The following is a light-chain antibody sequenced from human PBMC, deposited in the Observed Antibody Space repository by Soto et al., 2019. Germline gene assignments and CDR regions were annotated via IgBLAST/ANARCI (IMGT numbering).Light chain of an antibody. Sequence: QSVLTQPASVSGSPGQSITISCTGTSSDVGYYNYVSWYQPHPGKVPKLMIYEVSNRPSGVSNRFSGSKSGNTASLTISGLQAEDEADYYCSSYTTSSTQVFGGGTKVTVL. V-gene: IGLV2-14*01. CDR1: SSDVGYYNY. CDR2: EVS. J-gene: IGLJ3*02. CDR3: SSYTTSSTQV.